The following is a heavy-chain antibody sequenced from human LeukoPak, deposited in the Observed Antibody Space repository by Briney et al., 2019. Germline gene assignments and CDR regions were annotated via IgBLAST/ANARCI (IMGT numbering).Heavy chain of an antibody. J-gene: IGHJ4*02. CDR3: ARGRFAVGAGCYFDY. V-gene: IGHV3-21*01. CDR1: EFTFSSYS. D-gene: IGHD1-26*01. CDR2: ISSSSSYI. Sequence: NPGGSLRLSCAASEFTFSSYSMNWVRQAPGKGLEWVSSISSSSSYIYYADSVKGRFTISRDNAKNSLYLQMNSLRAEDTAVYYCARGRFAVGAGCYFDYWGQGTLVTVSS.